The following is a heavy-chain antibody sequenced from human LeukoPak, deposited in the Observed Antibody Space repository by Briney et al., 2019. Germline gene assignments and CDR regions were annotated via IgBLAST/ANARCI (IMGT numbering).Heavy chain of an antibody. D-gene: IGHD6-13*01. CDR1: GGPISSYY. CDR2: IYYSGST. CDR3: ASGGIAAAPYYYYYGMDV. V-gene: IGHV4-59*01. J-gene: IGHJ6*02. Sequence: SETLSLTCTVSGGPISSYYWSWIRQPPGKGLEWIGYIYYSGSTNYNPSLKSRVTISVDTSKNQFSLTLSSVTAADTAVYYCASGGIAAAPYYYYYGMDVWGQGTTVTVSS.